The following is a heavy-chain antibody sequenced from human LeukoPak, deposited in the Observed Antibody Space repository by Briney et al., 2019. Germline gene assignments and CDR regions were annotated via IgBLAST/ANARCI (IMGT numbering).Heavy chain of an antibody. D-gene: IGHD1-26*01. CDR3: ARSGEGPRWEPYFDY. CDR1: GFTSSSYD. V-gene: IGHV3-13*01. J-gene: IGHJ4*02. CDR2: IGTAGDT. Sequence: GGSLRLSCAASGFTSSSYDMPWVRQATVKGLEWVSAIGTAGDTYYPGSVKGRFTISRENAKNSLYLQMNSLRAGDTAVYYCARSGEGPRWEPYFDYWGQGTLVTVSS.